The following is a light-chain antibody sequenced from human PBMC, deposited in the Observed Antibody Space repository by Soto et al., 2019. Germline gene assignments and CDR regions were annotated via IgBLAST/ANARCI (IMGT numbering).Light chain of an antibody. V-gene: IGKV1-5*01. Sequence: DIQMTQSPSTLSASAGDRVTITCRASQTISSWLAWYQQKPGKAPKLLIYDASTLASGAPSRFSGSGSGTEFTLTISSLQHDDFATYYCQHYNSYPYTLGQGTELEIK. CDR2: DAS. CDR3: QHYNSYPYT. J-gene: IGKJ2*01. CDR1: QTISSW.